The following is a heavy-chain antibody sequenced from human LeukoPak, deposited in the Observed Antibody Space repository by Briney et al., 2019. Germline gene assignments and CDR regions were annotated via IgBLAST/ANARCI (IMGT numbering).Heavy chain of an antibody. D-gene: IGHD3-10*01. CDR3: ATSILTSGSTVFDY. CDR1: GYTFTNYW. V-gene: IGHV5-51*01. J-gene: IGHJ4*02. Sequence: GESLKISCKGSGYTFTNYWIAWVRQMPGKGLEWMGIIYPGDSDTRYSPSFQGQVTFSADKSISTAYLQWSSLQASDTAMYYCATSILTSGSTVFDYWGQGTLVTVSS. CDR2: IYPGDSDT.